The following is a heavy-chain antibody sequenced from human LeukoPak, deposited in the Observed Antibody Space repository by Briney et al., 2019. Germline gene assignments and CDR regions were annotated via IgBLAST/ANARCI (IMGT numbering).Heavy chain of an antibody. CDR1: GFTFSSYA. V-gene: IGHV3-64D*06. Sequence: GGSLRLSCSASGFTFSSYAMHWVRQAPGKGLEYVSAISSNGGSTYYADSVKGRFTISRDNSKNTLYLQMSSLRAEDTAVYYCVKSRVVVTANDAFDIWGQGTMVTVSS. CDR2: ISSNGGST. CDR3: VKSRVVVTANDAFDI. D-gene: IGHD2-15*01. J-gene: IGHJ3*02.